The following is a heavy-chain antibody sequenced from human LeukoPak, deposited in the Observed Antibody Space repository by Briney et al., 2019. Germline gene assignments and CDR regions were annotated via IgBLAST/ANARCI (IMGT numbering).Heavy chain of an antibody. V-gene: IGHV3-48*04. CDR3: AVYYYDSSGPFDY. D-gene: IGHD3-22*01. Sequence: GGSLRLSCAASGFTFSSYSMNWVRQAPGKGLEWVSYISSSSSTIYYADSVKGRFTISRDNAKNSLYLQMNSLRAEDTAVYYCAVYYYDSSGPFDYWGQGTLVTVSS. J-gene: IGHJ4*02. CDR1: GFTFSSYS. CDR2: ISSSSSTI.